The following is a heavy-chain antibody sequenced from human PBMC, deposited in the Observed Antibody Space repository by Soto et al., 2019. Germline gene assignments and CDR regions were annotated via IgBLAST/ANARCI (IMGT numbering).Heavy chain of an antibody. J-gene: IGHJ5*02. CDR3: ARGTYDFWSGYPSRFDP. D-gene: IGHD3-3*01. CDR2: IIPILGIA. CDR1: GGTFSSYT. V-gene: IGHV1-69*02. Sequence: SVKVSCKASGGTFSSYTISWVRQAPGQGLEWMGRIIPILGIANYAQKFQGRVTITADKSTSTAYMELSSLRSEDTAVYYCARGTYDFWSGYPSRFDPWGQGTLVTVSS.